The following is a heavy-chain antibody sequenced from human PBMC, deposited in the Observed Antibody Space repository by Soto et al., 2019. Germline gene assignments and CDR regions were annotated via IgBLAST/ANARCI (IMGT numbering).Heavy chain of an antibody. D-gene: IGHD5-18*01. CDR2: ISAYNGNT. V-gene: IGHV1-18*01. Sequence: ASVKVSCKASGYTFTSYGISWVRQAPGQRLEWMGWISAYNGNTNYAQKLQGRATMTTDTSTSTAYMELRSLRSDDTAVYYCAFGYSYGSVWFDPWGQGTLVTVSS. CDR3: AFGYSYGSVWFDP. J-gene: IGHJ5*02. CDR1: GYTFTSYG.